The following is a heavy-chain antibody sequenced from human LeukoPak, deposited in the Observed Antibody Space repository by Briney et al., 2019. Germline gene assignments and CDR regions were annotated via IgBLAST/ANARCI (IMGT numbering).Heavy chain of an antibody. Sequence: SETLSLTCTVSGGSISSYYWSWIRQPPGKGLEWIGYIYYSGSTNYNPSLKSRVTISVDTSKNQFSLKLSSVTAADTAVYYCAEEKRRYSSRWRRFDPWGQGNLVNGSS. V-gene: IGHV4-59*01. CDR2: IYYSGST. J-gene: IGHJ5*02. CDR1: GGSISSYY. D-gene: IGHD6-13*01. CDR3: AEEKRRYSSRWRRFDP.